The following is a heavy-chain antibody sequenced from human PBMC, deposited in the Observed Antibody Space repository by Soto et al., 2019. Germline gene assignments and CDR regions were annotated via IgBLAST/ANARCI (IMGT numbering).Heavy chain of an antibody. V-gene: IGHV3-7*03. D-gene: IGHD2-2*01. CDR1: GLTFSSYW. Sequence: GGSLRLSCAASGLTFSSYWMSWVHQAPGKGLECVANIKQDGSEKDYADSVKGRFTISRDNAKNSLYLQMNSLRAEDTALYYCAKAAGGLVPAAMAHDKFFDYWGQGTLVTVSS. CDR3: AKAAGGLVPAAMAHDKFFDY. J-gene: IGHJ4*02. CDR2: IKQDGSEK.